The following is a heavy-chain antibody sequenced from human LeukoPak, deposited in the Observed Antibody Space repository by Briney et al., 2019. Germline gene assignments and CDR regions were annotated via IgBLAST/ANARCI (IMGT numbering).Heavy chain of an antibody. CDR1: GGTFSSYA. D-gene: IGHD4-17*01. Sequence: GASVKVSCKASGGTFSSYAISWVRQAPGQGLEWMGRIIPILGIANYAQKFQGRVTITADKSTSTAYMELSSLRSEDTAVYYCSLTVTTHYYYYGMDVWGQGTTVTVSS. CDR3: SLTVTTHYYYYGMDV. CDR2: IIPILGIA. J-gene: IGHJ6*02. V-gene: IGHV1-69*04.